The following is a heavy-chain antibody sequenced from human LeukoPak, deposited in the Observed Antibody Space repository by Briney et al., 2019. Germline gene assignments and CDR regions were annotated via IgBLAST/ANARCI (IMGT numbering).Heavy chain of an antibody. CDR2: IYYSGST. CDR1: GGSISSSSYY. CDR3: ARRGRYSSGWYDY. D-gene: IGHD6-19*01. V-gene: IGHV4-39*01. J-gene: IGHJ4*02. Sequence: SETLSLTCTVPGGSISSSSYYWGWIRQPPGKGLQWIGSIYYSGSTYYNPSLKSRVTISVDTSKSQFSLKLSSVTAADTAVYYCARRGRYSSGWYDYWGQGTLVTVSS.